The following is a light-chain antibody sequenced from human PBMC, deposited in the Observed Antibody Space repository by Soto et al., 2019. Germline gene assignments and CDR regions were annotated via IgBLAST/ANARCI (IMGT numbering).Light chain of an antibody. Sequence: DIQMTQSPSSLSASVGDRVTITCQASQDIRHYLNWYQQRPGKAPRSLIYDGSNLETGVPSRFRGSGSGTNFSLSINSLQPEDVATEYCQQYDNFPVSFGGGTKLEIK. CDR2: DGS. V-gene: IGKV1-33*01. CDR1: QDIRHY. CDR3: QQYDNFPVS. J-gene: IGKJ4*01.